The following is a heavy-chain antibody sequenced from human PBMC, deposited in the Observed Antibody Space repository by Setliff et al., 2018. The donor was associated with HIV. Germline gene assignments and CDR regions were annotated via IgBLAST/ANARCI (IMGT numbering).Heavy chain of an antibody. Sequence: HPGESLRLSCAASGFCFSSYWMHWVRQAPGKGMVWVSRIHTDGSSTSYADSVKGRFTNSRDNAKNTLYLQMNSLRAEDTAVYYCARGVRGVVNGMDVWGQGTTVTVSS. D-gene: IGHD3-10*01. CDR1: GFCFSSYW. J-gene: IGHJ6*02. CDR3: ARGVRGVVNGMDV. V-gene: IGHV3-74*01. CDR2: IHTDGSST.